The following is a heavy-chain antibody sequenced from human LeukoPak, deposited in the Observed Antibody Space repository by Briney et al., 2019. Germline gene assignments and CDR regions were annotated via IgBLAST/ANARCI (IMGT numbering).Heavy chain of an antibody. J-gene: IGHJ4*02. D-gene: IGHD3-22*01. Sequence: ASVKVSCKASGYTFTSYGISWVRQAPGQGLEWMGWISAYNGNTNYAQKLQGRVTMTTDTSTSTAYMELRSLRSDDTAVYYCAREGRSGYYDGSGYYSGGDYWGQGTLVTVSS. CDR1: GYTFTSYG. V-gene: IGHV1-18*01. CDR3: AREGRSGYYDGSGYYSGGDY. CDR2: ISAYNGNT.